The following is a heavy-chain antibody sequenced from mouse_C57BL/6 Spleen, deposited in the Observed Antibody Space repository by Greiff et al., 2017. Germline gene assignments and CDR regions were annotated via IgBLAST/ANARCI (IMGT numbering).Heavy chain of an antibody. CDR1: GYPLTNYF. CDR2: INPWSGGT. J-gene: IGHJ4*01. CDR3: ATSLSDAIDY. Sequence: QVQLQQSGAELVKPGTSVKLSCKASGYPLTNYFIEWVKPRPGQGLEWIGVINPWSGGTNYNPKFKGKATLTADKSSSTAYMQLSSLTSEDSAVYFCATSLSDAIDYWGQGTSVTVAS. V-gene: IGHV1-54*01.